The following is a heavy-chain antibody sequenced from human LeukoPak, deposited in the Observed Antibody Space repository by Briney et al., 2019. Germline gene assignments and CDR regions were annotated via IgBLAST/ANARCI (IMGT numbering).Heavy chain of an antibody. J-gene: IGHJ3*02. CDR1: GFTFSSYA. D-gene: IGHD2-15*01. CDR3: EREDYSQAAFDI. Sequence: GGSLRLSCAASGFTFSSYAMHWVRQAPGKGLEWVAVISYDGSNKYYADSVKGRFTISRDNSKNTLYLQMNSLRAEDTAVYYCEREDYSQAAFDIWGQGTMVTVSS. V-gene: IGHV3-30*04. CDR2: ISYDGSNK.